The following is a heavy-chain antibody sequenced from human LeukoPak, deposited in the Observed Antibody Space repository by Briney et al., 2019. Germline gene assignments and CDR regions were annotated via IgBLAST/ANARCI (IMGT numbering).Heavy chain of an antibody. CDR3: ARVILPPPYYFDY. CDR1: GGTFSSYA. CDR2: IIPILGTA. J-gene: IGHJ4*02. Sequence: SVKVSCKASGGTFSSYAISWVRQAPGQGLEWMGGIIPILGTANYAQKFQGRVTITADESTSTAYMELSSLRSEDTAVYYCARVILPPPYYFDYWGQGTLVTVSS. D-gene: IGHD2/OR15-2a*01. V-gene: IGHV1-69*01.